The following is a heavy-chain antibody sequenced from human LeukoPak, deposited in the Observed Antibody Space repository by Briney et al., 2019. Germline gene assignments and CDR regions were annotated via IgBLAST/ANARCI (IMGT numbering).Heavy chain of an antibody. J-gene: IGHJ6*04. D-gene: IGHD4-11*01. Sequence: PGRSLRLSCAASGFIFSSYTMHWVRQAPGKGLEWVTIISYDGSNKYYADSVKGRVTISRDNSKNTLYLQMNSLRAEDTAVYYCARDRLQVSDYRYYGMDVWGKGTTVTVSS. CDR2: ISYDGSNK. CDR1: GFIFSSYT. V-gene: IGHV3-30*04. CDR3: ARDRLQVSDYRYYGMDV.